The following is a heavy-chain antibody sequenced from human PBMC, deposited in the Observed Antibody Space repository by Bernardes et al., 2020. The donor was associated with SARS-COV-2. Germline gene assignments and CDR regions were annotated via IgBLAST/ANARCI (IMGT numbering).Heavy chain of an antibody. J-gene: IGHJ5*02. CDR2: IYYTGTT. CDR3: VRRQYASSPFDP. Sequence: SETLSLTCNVSGGSISSTSYHWDWIRQPPGKGLEWIGTIYYTGTTVYRPSLKSRVTISKDTSKNNFSLRLTSVTAADTAVYYCVRRQYASSPFDPWGPGTLVIVSS. CDR1: GGSISSTSYH. D-gene: IGHD6-13*01. V-gene: IGHV4-39*02.